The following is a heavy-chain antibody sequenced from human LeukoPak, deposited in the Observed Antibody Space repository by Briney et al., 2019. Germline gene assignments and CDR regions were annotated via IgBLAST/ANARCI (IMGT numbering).Heavy chain of an antibody. V-gene: IGHV4-34*01. CDR3: ARLGYCSGGTCYSVPFDY. CDR2: INHSGNT. J-gene: IGHJ4*02. Sequence: PSETLSLTCAVYGGSFSGYYWSWIRQPPGKGLGWIVEINHSGNTNYNPSLKSRVTISVDTSKNQFSLKLSSATVADTAVYYCARLGYCSGGTCYSVPFDYWGQGTLVTVSS. CDR1: GGSFSGYY. D-gene: IGHD2-15*01.